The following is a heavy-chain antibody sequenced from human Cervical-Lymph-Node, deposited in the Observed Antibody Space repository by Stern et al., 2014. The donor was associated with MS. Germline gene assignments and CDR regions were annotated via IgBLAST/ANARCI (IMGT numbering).Heavy chain of an antibody. V-gene: IGHV1-58*02. CDR3: AAEGEYIRSGIYHYTGMDV. CDR2: IVDGSADS. Sequence: QLVESGPEVKRPGTSVRVSCKASGFTFLSYAMHWVRQARGQRLEWIGIIVDGSADSRYAPKFADRFPISRDMSTSTVNMELSSLRSEDTAVYYCAAEGEYIRSGIYHYTGMDVWGQGTTVIVSS. D-gene: IGHD3-10*01. CDR1: GFTFLSYA. J-gene: IGHJ6*02.